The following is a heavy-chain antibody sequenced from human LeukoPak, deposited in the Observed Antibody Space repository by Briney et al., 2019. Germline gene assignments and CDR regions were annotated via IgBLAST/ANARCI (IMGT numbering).Heavy chain of an antibody. J-gene: IGHJ4*02. CDR3: ARGGPYSCHDYFDY. CDR1: GFTFSSYG. CDR2: IWYDGSNK. Sequence: GGSLRLSCAASGFTFSSYGMHWVRQAPGKGLEWVAVIWYDGSNKYYADSVKGRFTISRDNSKNTLYLQMNSLRAEDTAVYYCARGGPYSCHDYFDYWGQGTLVTVSS. V-gene: IGHV3-33*01. D-gene: IGHD2-15*01.